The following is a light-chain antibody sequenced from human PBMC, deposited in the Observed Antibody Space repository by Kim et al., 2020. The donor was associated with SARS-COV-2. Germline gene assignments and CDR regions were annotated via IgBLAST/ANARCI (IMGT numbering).Light chain of an antibody. J-gene: IGLJ3*02. CDR2: ANN. CDR3: AAWDDILNGWV. CDR1: SSNIGSIT. Sequence: QSVLTQPPSASGTPGQRVTISCSGSSSNIGSITVNWYQQLPGTAPKLLIYANNQRPSGVPDRFSGSKSGTSASLAISGLQSEDEADYYCAAWDDILNGWVFGGGTKLTVL. V-gene: IGLV1-44*01.